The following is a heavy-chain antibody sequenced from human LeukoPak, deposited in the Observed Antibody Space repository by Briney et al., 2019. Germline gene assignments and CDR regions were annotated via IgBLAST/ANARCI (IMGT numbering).Heavy chain of an antibody. J-gene: IGHJ4*02. V-gene: IGHV3-30*02. D-gene: IGHD2-2*01. CDR3: AKDATSCPDY. CDR2: IRYDGSNK. Sequence: GGSLRLSCAASGFTFSSYWMHWVRQAPGKGLEWVAFIRYDGSNKYYADSVKGRFTISRDNSKNTLYLQMNSLRAEDTAVYYCAKDATSCPDYWGQGTLVTVSS. CDR1: GFTFSSYW.